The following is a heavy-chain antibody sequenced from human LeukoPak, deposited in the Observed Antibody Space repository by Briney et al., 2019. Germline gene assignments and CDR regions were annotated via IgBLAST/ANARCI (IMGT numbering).Heavy chain of an antibody. V-gene: IGHV1-18*01. Sequence: EASVKVSCKASGYTFTSYGISWVRQAPGQGLEWMGWISAYNGNTNYAQKLQGRVTMTTDTSTSTAYMELRSLRSDDTAVYYCARDGLAAAAGTRNFVYWGQGILVTVSS. CDR3: ARDGLAAAAGTRNFVY. CDR2: ISAYNGNT. D-gene: IGHD6-13*01. J-gene: IGHJ4*02. CDR1: GYTFTSYG.